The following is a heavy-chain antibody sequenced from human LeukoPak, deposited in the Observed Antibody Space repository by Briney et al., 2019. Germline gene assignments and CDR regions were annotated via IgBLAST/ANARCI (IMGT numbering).Heavy chain of an antibody. CDR3: ASHTAGTDYADY. Sequence: SETLSLTCIVPGGSLTGSSYYCGWIRQPPGKGLEWIGSVYYNGDTYCSPSFKSRGTTSVDTSKNQFSLKQRSVTAADTAVYYCASHTAGTDYADYWGQGTLVTVSS. D-gene: IGHD6-19*01. V-gene: IGHV4-39*01. CDR1: GGSLTGSSYY. CDR2: VYYNGDT. J-gene: IGHJ4*01.